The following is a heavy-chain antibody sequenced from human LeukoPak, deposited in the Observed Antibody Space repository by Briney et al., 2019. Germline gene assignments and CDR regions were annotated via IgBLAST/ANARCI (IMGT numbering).Heavy chain of an antibody. D-gene: IGHD5-24*01. CDR3: AKASGEMSGSLDC. J-gene: IGHJ4*02. V-gene: IGHV3-33*06. CDR1: GFTFSSYG. CDR2: IWYDGSNK. Sequence: GASLRLSCAASGFTFSSYGMHGVRQAPGKGREGGAVIWYDGSNKYYADSVRGRFTISRDNSKNTLYLQMNSLRAEDTAVYYCAKASGEMSGSLDCWGQGSLATVSS.